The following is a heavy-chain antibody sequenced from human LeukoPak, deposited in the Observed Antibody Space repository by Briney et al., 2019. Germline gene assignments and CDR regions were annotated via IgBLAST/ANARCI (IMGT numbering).Heavy chain of an antibody. V-gene: IGHV4-31*03. CDR1: GGSISSGNYY. J-gene: IGHJ5*02. Sequence: SETLSLTCNVSGGSISSGNYYWNWIRQYPGKGLEWIGYIFYSGRTDYNPSLKSRVAISLDTSKNQFSLNLNSVTAADTAVYFCARSSYGLNWFNPWGQGTLVTVSS. CDR2: IFYSGRT. CDR3: ARSSYGLNWFNP. D-gene: IGHD3-16*01.